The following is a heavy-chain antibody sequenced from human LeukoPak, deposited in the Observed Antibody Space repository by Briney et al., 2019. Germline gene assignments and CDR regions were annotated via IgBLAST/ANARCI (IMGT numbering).Heavy chain of an antibody. CDR1: GYTFTSYD. V-gene: IGHV1-8*01. Sequence: ASVKVSCKASGYTFTSYDINWVRQATGQGLEWMGWMNPNSGNTGYAQKFQGRVTMTRNTSISTAYMVLSSLRSEDTAVYYCARGGAYYDFWSGLVWGQGTTVTVSS. CDR3: ARGGAYYDFWSGLV. D-gene: IGHD3-3*01. CDR2: MNPNSGNT. J-gene: IGHJ6*02.